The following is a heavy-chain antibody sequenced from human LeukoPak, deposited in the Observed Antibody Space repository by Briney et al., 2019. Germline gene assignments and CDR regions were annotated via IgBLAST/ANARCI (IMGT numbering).Heavy chain of an antibody. CDR3: ARESPIVGDAFDI. V-gene: IGHV3-30*04. Sequence: PGRSLRLSCAASGFTFSSYAMHWVRQAPGKGLEWVAVISYDGSNKYYADSVKGRFTISRDNSKNTLYLQMNSLRAEDTAVYYCARESPIVGDAFDIWGQGTMVTVSS. CDR2: ISYDGSNK. CDR1: GFTFSSYA. D-gene: IGHD3-22*01. J-gene: IGHJ3*02.